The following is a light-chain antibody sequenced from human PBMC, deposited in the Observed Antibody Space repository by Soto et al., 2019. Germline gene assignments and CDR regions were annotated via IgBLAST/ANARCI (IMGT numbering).Light chain of an antibody. V-gene: IGLV1-47*01. J-gene: IGLJ2*01. CDR2: RVT. CDR1: TSNIGNNY. Sequence: QSALTQPPSASGTPGQRVTISCSGSTSNIGNNYLYWYQQLPGTSPKLLIYRVTQRPSGVPDRFSGSKSGTSASLTISGLRSEDEADYYCATWDDSLSGRFFGGGTKLTVL. CDR3: ATWDDSLSGRF.